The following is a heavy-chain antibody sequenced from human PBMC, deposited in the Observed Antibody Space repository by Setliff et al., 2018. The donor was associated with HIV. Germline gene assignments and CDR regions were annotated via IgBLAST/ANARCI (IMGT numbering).Heavy chain of an antibody. V-gene: IGHV4-28*06. CDR2: IYHNGNT. D-gene: IGHD3-22*01. CDR1: GYSISSSNW. CDR3: ARMGNSYDSSGSYDYFDY. J-gene: IGHJ4*02. Sequence: SETLSLTCAVSGYSISSSNWWAWFRQPPGKGLEWIGYIYHNGNTNYNPSLRSRVTMSIDTSKNQFFLKLSPVTALDTATYYCARMGNSYDSSGSYDYFDYWGQGTLVTVSS.